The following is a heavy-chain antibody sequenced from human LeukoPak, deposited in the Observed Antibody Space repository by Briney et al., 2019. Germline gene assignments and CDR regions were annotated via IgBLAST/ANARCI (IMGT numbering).Heavy chain of an antibody. Sequence: SETLSLTCTVSGGSISSGGYYWSWIRQHPGKGLEWIGYIYYSGSTYYNPSLKSRVTISVDTSKNQFSLKLSSVTAADTAVYYCARDKGYYDSRGYFDYWGQGTLVTVSS. J-gene: IGHJ4*02. V-gene: IGHV4-31*03. CDR1: GGSISSGGYY. CDR3: ARDKGYYDSRGYFDY. CDR2: IYYSGST. D-gene: IGHD3-22*01.